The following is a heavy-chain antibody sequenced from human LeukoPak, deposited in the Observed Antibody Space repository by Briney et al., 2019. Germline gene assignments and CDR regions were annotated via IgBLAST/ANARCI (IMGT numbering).Heavy chain of an antibody. CDR3: ARDSSGSGSYDY. D-gene: IGHD3-10*01. CDR2: INPSGGST. CDR1: GYTFTIYY. V-gene: IGHV1-46*01. Sequence: ASVTVSCKASGYTFTIYYMHWVRQAPGQGLEWMGIINPSGGSTSYAQKFQGRVTMTRDTSTSTVYMELSSLRSEDTAVYYCARDSSGSGSYDYWGQGTLVTVSS. J-gene: IGHJ4*02.